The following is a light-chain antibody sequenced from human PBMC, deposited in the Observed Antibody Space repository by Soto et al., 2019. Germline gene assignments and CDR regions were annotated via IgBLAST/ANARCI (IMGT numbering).Light chain of an antibody. CDR1: QDIAIY. CDR3: QQLRMYPST. Sequence: DIKLNPSAATLSASVGDRVTITCRASQDIAIYLAWYQQKPGEAPKLLIYAASTLYGGVPSRFSGSGSGTDFALTITSLQAEDFATYYCQQLRMYPSTVGGGTKVDI. V-gene: IGKV1-9*01. CDR2: AAS. J-gene: IGKJ4*01.